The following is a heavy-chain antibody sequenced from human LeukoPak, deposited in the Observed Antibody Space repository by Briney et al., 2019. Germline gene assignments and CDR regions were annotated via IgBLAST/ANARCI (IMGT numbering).Heavy chain of an antibody. Sequence: GGSLRLSCAASGFTFNSYAMSWVRQAPGKGLEWVSAISGSGGSTYYADSVKGRFTISRDNSKNTPYLQMNSLRAEDTAVYYCAKNAGATKGRPLGYWGQGTLVTVSS. J-gene: IGHJ4*02. D-gene: IGHD1-26*01. CDR3: AKNAGATKGRPLGY. V-gene: IGHV3-23*01. CDR1: GFTFNSYA. CDR2: ISGSGGST.